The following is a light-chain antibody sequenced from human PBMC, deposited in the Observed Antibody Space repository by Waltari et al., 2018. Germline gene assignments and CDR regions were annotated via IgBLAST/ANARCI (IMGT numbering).Light chain of an antibody. CDR3: LSYTTINTWV. CDR2: GDP. J-gene: IGLJ3*02. V-gene: IGLV2-14*01. Sequence: QSALTQPASVSGSPGQSLTISCSGTSGDIGAFNRVSWYQQFAGKAPRLLFYGDPLRPAESSDRCSGAKSGDTASLTISGLQAEDEADYFCLSYTTINTWVFGGGTKVTVL. CDR1: SGDIGAFNR.